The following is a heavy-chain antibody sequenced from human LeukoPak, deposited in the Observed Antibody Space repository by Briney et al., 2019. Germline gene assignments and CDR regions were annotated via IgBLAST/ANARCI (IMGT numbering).Heavy chain of an antibody. CDR3: AKGRKSYYYGMDV. CDR2: ISYDGSNK. Sequence: PGRSLRLSCAASGFTFSSYGMHWVRQAPGKGLEWVAVISYDGSNKYYADSVKGRFTISRDNSKNTLYPQTNSLRAEDTAVYHCAKGRKSYYYGMDVWGQGTTLTVS. CDR1: GFTFSSYG. J-gene: IGHJ6*02. V-gene: IGHV3-30*18.